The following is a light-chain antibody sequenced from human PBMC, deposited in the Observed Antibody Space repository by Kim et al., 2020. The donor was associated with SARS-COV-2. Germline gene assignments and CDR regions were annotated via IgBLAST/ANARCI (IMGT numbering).Light chain of an antibody. J-gene: IGLJ3*02. V-gene: IGLV1-47*01. Sequence: QSVLTQPPSASGTPGQRVTISCSGSSSNIGSHYVYWYQHLPGTAPKLLIYRNDQRPSGVPDRFSGSKSGTSASLAISGLRSEDEADYYCATWDDSLSVVVFGGGTQLTVL. CDR2: RND. CDR1: SSNIGSHY. CDR3: ATWDDSLSVVV.